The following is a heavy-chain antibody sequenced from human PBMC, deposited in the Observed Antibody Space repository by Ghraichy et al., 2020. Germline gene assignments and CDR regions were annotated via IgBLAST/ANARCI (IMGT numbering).Heavy chain of an antibody. CDR3: ATPRAGGAAPFPDGMDV. CDR1: GFTFSSYW. V-gene: IGHV3-74*01. D-gene: IGHD2-8*02. J-gene: IGHJ6*02. Sequence: GGSLRLSCAASGFTFSSYWMHWVRQAPGKGLVWVSRINSDGSSTSYADSVKGRFTISRDNAKNTLYLQMNSLRAEDTAVYYCATPRAGGAAPFPDGMDVCGQGTTVTVSS. CDR2: INSDGSST.